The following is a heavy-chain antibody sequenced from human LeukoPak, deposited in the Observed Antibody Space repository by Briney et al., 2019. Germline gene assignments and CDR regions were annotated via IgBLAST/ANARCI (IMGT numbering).Heavy chain of an antibody. CDR3: ARDLPLRGGSSAFDC. J-gene: IGHJ4*02. Sequence: GASVKVSCKASGYTFTGYYMHWVRQAPGQGLEWMGWINPNSGGTNYAQKFQGRVTMTRDTSISTAYMELSRLRSDDTAVYYCARDLPLRGGSSAFDCWGQGTLVTVSS. D-gene: IGHD1-26*01. CDR2: INPNSGGT. CDR1: GYTFTGYY. V-gene: IGHV1-2*02.